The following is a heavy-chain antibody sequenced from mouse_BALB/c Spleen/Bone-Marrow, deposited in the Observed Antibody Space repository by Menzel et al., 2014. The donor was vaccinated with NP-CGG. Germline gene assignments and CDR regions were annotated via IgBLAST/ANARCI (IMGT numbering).Heavy chain of an antibody. CDR3: ARALDSSGYGFAY. CDR1: GFSLTSYG. J-gene: IGHJ3*01. V-gene: IGHV2-9*02. D-gene: IGHD3-2*01. Sequence: QVQLQQSGPGLVAPSQSLSITCTVSGFSLTSYGVHWVRQPPGKSLEWLGVIWAGGSTNYNSALMSRLSISKDNSKSQVFLKMNSLQTDDTAMYYCARALDSSGYGFAYWGQGTLVTVSA. CDR2: IWAGGST.